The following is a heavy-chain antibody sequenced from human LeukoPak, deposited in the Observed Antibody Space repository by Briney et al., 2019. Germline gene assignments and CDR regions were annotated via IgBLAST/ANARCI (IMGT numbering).Heavy chain of an antibody. J-gene: IGHJ4*02. CDR3: ARAWYSSGWGYFDY. CDR1: GYTFTGYY. V-gene: IGHV1-2*04. CDR2: INPNSGGT. Sequence: GASVKVSCKASGYTFTGYYMHWVRQAPGQGLEWMGWINPNSGGTNYAQKFQGWVTMTRDTSISTAYMELSRLRSDNTAVYYCARAWYSSGWGYFDYWGQGTLVTVSS. D-gene: IGHD6-19*01.